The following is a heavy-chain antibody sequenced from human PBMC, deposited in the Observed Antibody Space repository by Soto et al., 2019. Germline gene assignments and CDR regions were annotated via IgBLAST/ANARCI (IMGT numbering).Heavy chain of an antibody. V-gene: IGHV3-23*01. CDR2: ITSSGSST. CDR1: GFIFSDYA. CDR3: AKGVEGYVVSSFDS. D-gene: IGHD5-12*01. J-gene: IGHJ4*02. Sequence: EVQLLESGGGGVQPGGSLRLSCAASGFIFSDYAMTWVRQTPGKGLEWVSAITSSGSSTYFADSLKGRITISRDNSKNTPALQMDSLRGEDTAIYYCAKGVEGYVVSSFDSWGQGALVTVSS.